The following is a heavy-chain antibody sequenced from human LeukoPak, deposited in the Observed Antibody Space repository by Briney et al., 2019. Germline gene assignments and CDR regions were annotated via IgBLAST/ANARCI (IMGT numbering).Heavy chain of an antibody. CDR3: ARADSSIAARLSRSSIFNYYYYMDV. Sequence: GGSLRLSCAASGFTFDDYGMSWVRQAPGKGLEWVSGINWNGGSTGYADSVKGRFTISRDNAKNSLYLQMNSLRAEDTAVYYCARADSSIAARLSRSSIFNYYYYMDVWGKGTTVTVSS. J-gene: IGHJ6*03. CDR2: INWNGGST. V-gene: IGHV3-20*04. CDR1: GFTFDDYG. D-gene: IGHD6-6*01.